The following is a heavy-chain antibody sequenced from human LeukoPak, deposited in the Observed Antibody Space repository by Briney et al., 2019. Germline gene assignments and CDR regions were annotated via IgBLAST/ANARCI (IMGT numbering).Heavy chain of an antibody. D-gene: IGHD3-22*01. J-gene: IGHJ4*02. V-gene: IGHV3-15*01. Sequence: SGGSLRLSCAASGFTFSNAWMSWVRQAPGKGLEWVGRIKSKTDGGTTDYAAPVKGRFTISRDDSKNTLYLQMNSLKTEDTAVYYCTTPYDSSGYYSDYWGQGTLVTVSS. CDR2: IKSKTDGGTT. CDR1: GFTFSNAW. CDR3: TTPYDSSGYYSDY.